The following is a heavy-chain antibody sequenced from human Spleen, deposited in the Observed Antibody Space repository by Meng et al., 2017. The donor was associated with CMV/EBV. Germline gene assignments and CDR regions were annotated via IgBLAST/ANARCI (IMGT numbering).Heavy chain of an antibody. D-gene: IGHD5-24*01. CDR2: IKEDGSEN. Sequence: GGSLRLSCAASGFTFTIYWMSWVRQVPGRGLEWVANIKEDGSENNYLDSVKGRFTISRDNAKNSVYLHMSSLRAEDTAMYYCARDFGWLQHDYWGRGTLVTVSS. CDR1: GFTFTIYW. J-gene: IGHJ4*02. V-gene: IGHV3-7*01. CDR3: ARDFGWLQHDY.